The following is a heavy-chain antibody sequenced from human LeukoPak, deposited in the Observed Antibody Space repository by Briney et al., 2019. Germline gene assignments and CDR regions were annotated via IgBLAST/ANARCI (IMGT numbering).Heavy chain of an antibody. CDR2: INPSGGST. Sequence: EASVKVSXKASGYTFTSYYMHWVRQAPGQGLEWMGIINPSGGSTSYAQKFQGRVTVTRDTSTSTVYMELSSLRSEDTAVYYCARDFYDSSGYYGDYWYFDLWGRGTLVTVSS. J-gene: IGHJ2*01. V-gene: IGHV1-46*01. D-gene: IGHD3-22*01. CDR3: ARDFYDSSGYYGDYWYFDL. CDR1: GYTFTSYY.